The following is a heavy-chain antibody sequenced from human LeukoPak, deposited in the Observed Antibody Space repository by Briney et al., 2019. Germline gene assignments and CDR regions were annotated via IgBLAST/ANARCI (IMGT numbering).Heavy chain of an antibody. CDR3: ASRYSSSWYEYYYYYYMDV. V-gene: IGHV1-8*01. CDR1: GYTFTSYD. D-gene: IGHD6-13*01. CDR2: MNPNSGNT. Sequence: ASVKVSCKASGYTFTSYDINWVRQATGQGLEWMGWMNPNSGNTGYARKFQGRVTMTRNTSISTAYMELSSLRSEDTAVYYCASRYSSSWYEYYYYYYMDVWGKGTTVTVSS. J-gene: IGHJ6*03.